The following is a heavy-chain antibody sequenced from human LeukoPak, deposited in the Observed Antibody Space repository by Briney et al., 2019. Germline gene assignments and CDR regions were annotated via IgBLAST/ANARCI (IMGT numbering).Heavy chain of an antibody. CDR3: AAYYYESHY. CDR2: INGDGSST. J-gene: IGHJ4*02. Sequence: GGSLRLSCAASGFTFSRFWMHWVRQAPGKGLVWVSRINGDGSSTNYADSVKGRFTISRDNAKSTLYLQMNSLRAEDTAVYYCAAYYYESHYWGQGTLVTVSS. CDR1: GFTFSRFW. V-gene: IGHV3-74*01. D-gene: IGHD3-22*01.